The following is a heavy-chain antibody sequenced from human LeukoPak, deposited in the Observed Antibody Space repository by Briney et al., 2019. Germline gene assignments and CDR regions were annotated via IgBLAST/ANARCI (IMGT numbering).Heavy chain of an antibody. Sequence: ASVKVSCKASGYTFFNYGISWLRQAPGQGLEWMGWISAYNGNTRSSEKFQGRVTLTTDTSTSTAYMELRSLRSDDTAVYYCARDSAVAGGGDYWGQGTLVTVSS. CDR1: GYTFFNYG. V-gene: IGHV1-18*01. D-gene: IGHD6-19*01. J-gene: IGHJ4*02. CDR2: ISAYNGNT. CDR3: ARDSAVAGGGDY.